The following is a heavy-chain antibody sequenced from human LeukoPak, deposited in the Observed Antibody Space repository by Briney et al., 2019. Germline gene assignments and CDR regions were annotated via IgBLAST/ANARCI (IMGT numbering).Heavy chain of an antibody. CDR3: ARNNGVAVADYYFDY. Sequence: GGSLRLSCAASGFTFSSYAMHWVRQAPGKGLEYVSAISSNGGSTYYANSVKGRFTISRDNSKNTLYLQMGSLRAEDMAVYYCARNNGVAVADYYFDYWGQGTLVTVSS. J-gene: IGHJ4*02. CDR2: ISSNGGST. D-gene: IGHD6-19*01. CDR1: GFTFSSYA. V-gene: IGHV3-64*01.